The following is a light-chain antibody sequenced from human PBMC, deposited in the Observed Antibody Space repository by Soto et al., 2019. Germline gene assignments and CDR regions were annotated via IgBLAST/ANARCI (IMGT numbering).Light chain of an antibody. J-gene: IGKJ2*01. CDR3: HQYKVYPYT. CDR1: QSINGR. Sequence: DIQMTQSPSTLSASIGDRVTITCRASQSINGRLAWYQQKPGRPPKLLIYDVPVLESGAPSRFSGSGSGTDFTLTISSLRPDDFAAFSCHQYKVYPYTFGQGSRLDIK. V-gene: IGKV1-5*01. CDR2: DVP.